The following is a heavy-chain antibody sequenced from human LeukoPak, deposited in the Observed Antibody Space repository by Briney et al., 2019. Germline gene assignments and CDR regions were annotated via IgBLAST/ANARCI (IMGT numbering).Heavy chain of an antibody. Sequence: PGGSLRLSCAASGFTVSNNYMSWVRQAPGKELEWVSVLYSVGTTYYLDSVKGRFTISRDSSKNTLYLQMNSLRAEDTAMYYCASEKTGRDYWGQGTQVTVSS. D-gene: IGHD1-1*01. CDR1: GFTVSNNY. J-gene: IGHJ4*02. CDR2: LYSVGTT. CDR3: ASEKTGRDY. V-gene: IGHV3-53*01.